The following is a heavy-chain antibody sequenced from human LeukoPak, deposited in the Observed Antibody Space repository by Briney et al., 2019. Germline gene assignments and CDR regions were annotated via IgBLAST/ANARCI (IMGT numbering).Heavy chain of an antibody. Sequence: GGSLRLSCAASGFTFSSYEMNWVRQAPGKGLEWVSSISSSSSYIYYADSVKGRFTISRDNAKNSLYLQMNSLRAEDTAVYYCARVSPNTVTTLQYFDYWGQGTLVTVSS. CDR2: ISSSSSYI. D-gene: IGHD4-17*01. CDR3: ARVSPNTVTTLQYFDY. V-gene: IGHV3-21*01. CDR1: GFTFSSYE. J-gene: IGHJ4*02.